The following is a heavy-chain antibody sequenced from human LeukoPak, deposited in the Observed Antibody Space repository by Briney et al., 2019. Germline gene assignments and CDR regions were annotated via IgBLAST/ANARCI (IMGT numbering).Heavy chain of an antibody. J-gene: IGHJ4*02. V-gene: IGHV4-61*02. CDR2: IYTSGST. CDR1: GGSISSGSYY. D-gene: IGHD5-12*01. CDR3: ARVSGYDWESFYDY. Sequence: SQTLSLTCTVSGGSISSGSYYWSWIRQPAGKGLEWIGRIYTSGSTNYNPSLKSRVTILVDTSKNQFSLKLSSVTAADTAVYYCARVSGYDWESFYDYWGQGTLVTVSS.